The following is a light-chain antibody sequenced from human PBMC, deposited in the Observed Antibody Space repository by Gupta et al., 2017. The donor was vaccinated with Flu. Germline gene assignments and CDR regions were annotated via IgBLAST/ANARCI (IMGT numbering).Light chain of an antibody. V-gene: IGKV2-28*01. CDR3: MQALQTQWT. Sequence: DSVKTQSPLFLHVTPGAPASISCRSSQSLLHSNGYNYLGWYLQKPGQSPQLLIYLGSNRASGVPDRFSGSGSGTDFTLKISRVEAEDVGVYYCMQALQTQWTFGQGTKVEIK. CDR1: QSLLHSNGYNY. J-gene: IGKJ1*01. CDR2: LGS.